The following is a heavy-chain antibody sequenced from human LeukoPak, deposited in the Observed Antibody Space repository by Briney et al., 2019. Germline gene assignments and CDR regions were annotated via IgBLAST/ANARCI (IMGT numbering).Heavy chain of an antibody. CDR3: ARAPITVAGSALWY. D-gene: IGHD6-19*01. Sequence: GASVKVSCKASGYTFTSYGISWLRQAPGQGLEWMGWISTYNGNTNYAQKLQGRVTMTTDTSTSTAYMELRSLRSDDTAVYYCARAPITVAGSALWYWGQGTLVTVSS. V-gene: IGHV1-18*01. CDR2: ISTYNGNT. CDR1: GYTFTSYG. J-gene: IGHJ4*02.